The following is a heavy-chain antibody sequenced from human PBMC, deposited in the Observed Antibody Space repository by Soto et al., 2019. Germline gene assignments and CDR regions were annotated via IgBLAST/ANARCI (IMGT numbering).Heavy chain of an antibody. J-gene: IGHJ6*02. CDR2: IIPIFGTA. Sequence: QVQLVQSGAEVKKPGSSVKVSCTASGGTFSSYAISWVRQAPGQGLEWMGGIIPIFGTANYAQKFQGRATITADKFTSTAYMELSSQRSDDTAVYYYARPTNEQHLAPSGMDVWGQGTTVTVSS. CDR1: GGTFSSYA. D-gene: IGHD6-13*01. CDR3: ARPTNEQHLAPSGMDV. V-gene: IGHV1-69*06.